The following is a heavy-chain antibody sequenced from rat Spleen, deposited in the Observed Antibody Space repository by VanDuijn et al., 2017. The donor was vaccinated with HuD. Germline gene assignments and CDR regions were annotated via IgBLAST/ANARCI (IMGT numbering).Heavy chain of an antibody. CDR3: ARHALMYSTDPFTY. CDR1: GFTFSNYY. D-gene: IGHD1-6*01. Sequence: EVQLVESGGDLIQPGRSLKLSCAASGFTFSNYYIAWVRQAPTKGLEWVASITNSGDTTYYRDSVKGRFTISRDNAKRILYLQIDSLRSEDSATYYCARHALMYSTDPFTYWGQGTLVTVSS. CDR2: ITNSGDTT. J-gene: IGHJ3*01. V-gene: IGHV5S23*01.